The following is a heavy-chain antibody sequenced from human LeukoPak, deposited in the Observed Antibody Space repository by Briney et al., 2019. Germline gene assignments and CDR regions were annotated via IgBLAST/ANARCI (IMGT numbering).Heavy chain of an antibody. CDR1: GFTFSSYG. D-gene: IGHD6-19*01. CDR3: AKVDVAVAFDY. CDR2: ISGSGGST. V-gene: IGHV3-23*01. Sequence: GGPLRLSCAASGFTFSSYGMSWVRQAPGKGLEWVSAISGSGGSTYYADSVKGRFTISRDNSKSTLYLQMNSLRAEDTAVYYCAKVDVAVAFDYWGQGTLVTVSS. J-gene: IGHJ4*02.